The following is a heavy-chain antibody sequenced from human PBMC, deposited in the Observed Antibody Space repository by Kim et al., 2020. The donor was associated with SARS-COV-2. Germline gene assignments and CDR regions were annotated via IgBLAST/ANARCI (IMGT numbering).Heavy chain of an antibody. J-gene: IGHJ4*02. Sequence: YAQKFQGRVTITADESTSTAYMELSSLRSEDTAVYYCARGGYDILTGLDYWGQGTLVTVSS. D-gene: IGHD3-9*01. V-gene: IGHV1-69*01. CDR3: ARGGYDILTGLDY.